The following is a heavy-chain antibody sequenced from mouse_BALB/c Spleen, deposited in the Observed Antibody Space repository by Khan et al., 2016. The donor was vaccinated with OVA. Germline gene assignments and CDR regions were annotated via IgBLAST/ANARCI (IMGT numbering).Heavy chain of an antibody. J-gene: IGHJ2*02. D-gene: IGHD1-1*02. CDR3: ARVYGGDFDY. CDR1: GYSITSDYA. CDR2: ISYSGNT. V-gene: IGHV3-2*02. Sequence: EVKLDVSGPGLVKPSQSLSLTCTVTGYSITSDYAWNWIRQFPGNKLEWMGFISYSGNTKYNPSLKSRFSITRDTSKNQFFLQLNSVTTEDTATDYCARVYGGDFDYWGQGTSLTVSS.